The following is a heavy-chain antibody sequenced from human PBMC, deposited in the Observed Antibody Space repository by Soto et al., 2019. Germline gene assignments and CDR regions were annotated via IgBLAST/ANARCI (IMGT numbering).Heavy chain of an antibody. V-gene: IGHV3-7*05. CDR1: GFTFSSYA. CDR2: IREDGSRK. D-gene: IGHD1-7*01. J-gene: IGHJ6*02. Sequence: TGGALRLSCAASGFTFSSYAMSWGRQAPGKGLEWVANIREDGSRKYYVDSVKGRFTISRDNAKNSLYLQMNSLRAEDTAVYYCARVDNWNYDYYYYGMDVWGQGTTVTVSS. CDR3: ARVDNWNYDYYYYGMDV.